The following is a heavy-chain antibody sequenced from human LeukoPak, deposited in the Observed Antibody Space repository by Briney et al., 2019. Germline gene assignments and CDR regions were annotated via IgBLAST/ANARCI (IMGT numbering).Heavy chain of an antibody. CDR3: ARDDSPYYDSSRNPFDY. CDR1: GFTFSNYW. D-gene: IGHD3-22*01. J-gene: IGHJ4*02. CDR2: IKQDRSEK. V-gene: IGHV3-7*01. Sequence: GGSLRLSCAASGFTFSNYWMSWVRQAPGKGLEWVANIKQDRSEKYYVDSVKGRFTISRDNAKNSLYLQMNSLRAEDTAVYYCARDDSPYYDSSRNPFDYWGQGTLVTVSS.